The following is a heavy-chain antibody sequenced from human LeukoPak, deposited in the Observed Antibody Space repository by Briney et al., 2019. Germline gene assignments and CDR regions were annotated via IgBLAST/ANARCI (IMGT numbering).Heavy chain of an antibody. CDR1: GFPFPTYY. CDR3: ARYGSGSYYSDFDY. CDR2: INPSGGST. D-gene: IGHD3-10*01. V-gene: IGHV1-46*01. J-gene: IGHJ4*02. Sequence: ASVEVSCQASGFPFPTYYMHWVRPAPGQGLEWMGIINPSGGSTSYAQKFQGRVTMTRDTSTSTVYMELSSLRSEDTAVYYCARYGSGSYYSDFDYWGQGTLVTVSS.